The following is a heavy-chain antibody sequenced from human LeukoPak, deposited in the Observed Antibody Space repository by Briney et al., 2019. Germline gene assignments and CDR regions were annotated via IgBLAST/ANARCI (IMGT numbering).Heavy chain of an antibody. J-gene: IGHJ4*02. D-gene: IGHD6-19*01. V-gene: IGHV4-34*01. CDR2: INHSGST. CDR1: GGSFSGYY. CDR3: ARQGQWLTPVRY. Sequence: SETLSLTCAVYGGSFSGYYWSWLRRPPGKGLEWIGEINHSGSTNYNPSLKSRVTISVDTSKNQFSLKLSSVTAADTAVYYCARQGQWLTPVRYWGQGTLVTVSS.